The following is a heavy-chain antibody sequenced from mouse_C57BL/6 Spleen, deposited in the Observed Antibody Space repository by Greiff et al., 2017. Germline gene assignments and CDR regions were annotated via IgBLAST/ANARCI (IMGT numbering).Heavy chain of an antibody. CDR2: ISYDGSN. J-gene: IGHJ2*01. V-gene: IGHV3-6*01. CDR1: GYSITSGYY. CDR3: ARGGLYDGSNY. D-gene: IGHD2-3*01. Sequence: EVHLVESGPGLVKPSQSLSLTCSVTGYSITSGYYWNWIRQFPGNKLEWMGYISYDGSNNYNPSLKNRISITRDTSKNQFFLKLNAVTTEDTATYYCARGGLYDGSNYWGQGTTLTVSS.